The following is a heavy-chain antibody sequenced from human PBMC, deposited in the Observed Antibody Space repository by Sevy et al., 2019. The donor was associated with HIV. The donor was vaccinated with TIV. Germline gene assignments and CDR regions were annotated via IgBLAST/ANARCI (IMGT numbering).Heavy chain of an antibody. CDR3: AKDISFGELLRYYYYYGMDV. Sequence: GESLKISCAASGFTFSSYGMHWVRQAPGKGLEWVAVISYDGSNKYYADSVKGRFTISRDNSKNTLYLQMNSLRAEDTAVYYCAKDISFGELLRYYYYYGMDVWGQGTTVTVSS. D-gene: IGHD3-10*01. CDR1: GFTFSSYG. CDR2: ISYDGSNK. V-gene: IGHV3-30*18. J-gene: IGHJ6*02.